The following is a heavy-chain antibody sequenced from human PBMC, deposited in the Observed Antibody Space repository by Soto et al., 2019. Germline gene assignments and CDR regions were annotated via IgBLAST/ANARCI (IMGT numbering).Heavy chain of an antibody. CDR2: IYYSGSA. CDR3: ARGDYAKAFDI. J-gene: IGHJ3*02. Sequence: SETLSLTCAVSGYSISSSNWWGWIRQPPGTGLEWIGNIYYSGSAYYNPSLKSRVTMSVDTSKNQFSLKLTSVTAVDTAVYYCARGDYAKAFDIWGQGTTVTVS. D-gene: IGHD2-2*01. V-gene: IGHV4-28*03. CDR1: GYSISSSNW.